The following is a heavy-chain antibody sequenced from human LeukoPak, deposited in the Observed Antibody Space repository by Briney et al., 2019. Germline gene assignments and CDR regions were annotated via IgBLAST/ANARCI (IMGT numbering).Heavy chain of an antibody. Sequence: SETLSLTCAASGGSISSGGYSWSWIRQPPGKGLEWIGYIYHSGSTYYNPSLKSRVTISVDRSKNQFSLKLSSVTAADTAVYYCAKGGAWNFEYAFDIWGQGTMVTVSS. J-gene: IGHJ3*02. D-gene: IGHD1-26*01. CDR2: IYHSGST. V-gene: IGHV4-30-2*01. CDR3: AKGGAWNFEYAFDI. CDR1: GGSISSGGYS.